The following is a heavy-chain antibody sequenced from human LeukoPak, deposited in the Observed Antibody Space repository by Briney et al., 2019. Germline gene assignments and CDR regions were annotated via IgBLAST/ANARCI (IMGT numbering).Heavy chain of an antibody. V-gene: IGHV4-59*11. Sequence: SETLSLICTVSRGSIRDHYWSWIRQSPGGGLEWIGYINDSGITKYNPSLNSRVTMSLAKSKKQFSLTLTSVTAADTAIYYCGRSLYYNFVMGFFVTWGQ. J-gene: IGHJ5*01. CDR2: INDSGIT. D-gene: IGHD3/OR15-3a*01. CDR3: GRSLYYNFVMGFFVT. CDR1: RGSIRDHY.